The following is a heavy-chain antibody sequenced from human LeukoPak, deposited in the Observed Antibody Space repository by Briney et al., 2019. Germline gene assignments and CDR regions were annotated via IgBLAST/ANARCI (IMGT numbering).Heavy chain of an antibody. CDR1: GFTFRNYP. Sequence: GGSLRLSCTASGFTFRNYPMHWVRQTPGKGLEYVATIRSNGLNTYYANSLKGRFVISRDNSKNTLYLQLGSLRTEDTAVYYCAREYSSGWFGIFDYWGQGTLVTVSS. D-gene: IGHD6-19*01. CDR3: AREYSSGWFGIFDY. V-gene: IGHV3-64*01. J-gene: IGHJ4*02. CDR2: IRSNGLNT.